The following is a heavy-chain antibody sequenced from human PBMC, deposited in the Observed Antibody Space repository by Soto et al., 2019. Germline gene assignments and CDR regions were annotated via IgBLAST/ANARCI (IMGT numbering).Heavy chain of an antibody. CDR3: ARQRTTVVTQAYFDH. Sequence: SETLSLTCIVSGESISSSSYYWGWIRQPPGKVLEWIGSIYYSGRTYYNPSFKSRVTIXXXXSXNXFXLXXSSVTXTDTAVYYCARQRTTVVTQAYFDHWGQGALVT. V-gene: IGHV4-39*01. J-gene: IGHJ4*02. D-gene: IGHD2-21*02. CDR2: IYYSGRT. CDR1: GESISSSSYY.